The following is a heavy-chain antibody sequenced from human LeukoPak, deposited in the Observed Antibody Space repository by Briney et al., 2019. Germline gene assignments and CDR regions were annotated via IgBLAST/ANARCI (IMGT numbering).Heavy chain of an antibody. J-gene: IGHJ4*02. V-gene: IGHV4-59*01. CDR1: GVSLRNYY. CDR3: ARYGSGTYSFDY. D-gene: IGHD3-10*01. Sequence: SETLSLTCTVSGVSLRNYYWRWIRQPPGKGLEWIGYIYYSGSTNSNPSLKSRVTISVDTSKNQFSLKLTSVTAADTAVYYCARYGSGTYSFDYWGQGTLVVVSS. CDR2: IYYSGST.